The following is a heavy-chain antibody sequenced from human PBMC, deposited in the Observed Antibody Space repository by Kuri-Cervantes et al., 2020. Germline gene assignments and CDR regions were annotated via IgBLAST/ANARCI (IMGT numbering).Heavy chain of an antibody. CDR3: AKAYSWGELDV. V-gene: IGHV3-43*01. CDR1: GFTFDDYT. J-gene: IGHJ6*02. CDR2: ISWDGGST. Sequence: ETLSLTCAASGFTFDDYTMHWVRQAPGKGLEWVSLISWDGGSTYYADSVKGRFTISRDNSKNSLYLQMNSLRTEDTALYYCAKAYSWGELDVWGQGTTVTVSS. D-gene: IGHD1-26*01.